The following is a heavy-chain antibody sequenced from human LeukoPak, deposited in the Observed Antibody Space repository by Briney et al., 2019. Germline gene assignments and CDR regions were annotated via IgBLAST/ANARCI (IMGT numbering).Heavy chain of an antibody. Sequence: SETLSLTCTVSGGSISNYYWNWIRQPPGKGLEWIGFIYSSGTTNYNPSLKSRLSFSIDTSKNQFSLKLTSMTAADTAVYYCARDSVPPRSYGSGSYYKPSHYDYWGQGTLVTVSS. CDR2: IYSSGTT. J-gene: IGHJ4*02. CDR3: ARDSVPPRSYGSGSYYKPSHYDY. D-gene: IGHD3-10*01. CDR1: GGSISNYY. V-gene: IGHV4-59*01.